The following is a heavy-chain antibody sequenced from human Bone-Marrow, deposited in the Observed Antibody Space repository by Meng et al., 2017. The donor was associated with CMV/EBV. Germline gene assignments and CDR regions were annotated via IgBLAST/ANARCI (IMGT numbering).Heavy chain of an antibody. CDR1: GYSITGPYY. V-gene: IGHV4-38-2*02. J-gene: IGHJ4*02. CDR2: IYHRGTT. CDR3: AGDGYDTLDY. D-gene: IGHD2-15*01. Sequence: SETLSLTCTVSGYSITGPYYWGWIRQPPGKGLEWIGTIYHRGTTYYNPSLKSRATISVDTSKNQFPLKLSSVTAADTAVYYCAGDGYDTLDYWGQGTLVTVSS.